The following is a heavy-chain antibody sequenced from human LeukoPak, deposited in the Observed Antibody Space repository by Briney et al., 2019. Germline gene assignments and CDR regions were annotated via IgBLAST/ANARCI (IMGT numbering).Heavy chain of an antibody. Sequence: PSETLSLTCTVSGGSISSYYWSWIRQPPGKGLEWIRYIYYSGSTNYNPSLKSRVTISVDTSKNQLSLKLSSVTAAETAVYYSASGPRYDFLTGYYEYGMDVWGQGTTVTVSS. V-gene: IGHV4-59*01. CDR1: GGSISSYY. CDR2: IYYSGST. CDR3: ASGPRYDFLTGYYEYGMDV. D-gene: IGHD3-9*01. J-gene: IGHJ6*02.